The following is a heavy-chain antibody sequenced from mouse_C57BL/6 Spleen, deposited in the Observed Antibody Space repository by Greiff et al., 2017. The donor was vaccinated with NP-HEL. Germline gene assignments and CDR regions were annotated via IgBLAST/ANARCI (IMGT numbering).Heavy chain of an antibody. D-gene: IGHD1-1*01. CDR3: ARSGYYGSSCYFDY. V-gene: IGHV1-54*01. CDR1: GYAFTNYL. J-gene: IGHJ2*01. CDR2: INPGSGGT. Sequence: VQLQQSGAELVRLGTSVKVSCKASGYAFTNYLIEWVKQRPGQGLEWIGVINPGSGGTNYNEKFKGKATLTADKSSSTAYMQLSSLTSEDSAVYFGARSGYYGSSCYFDYWGQGTTLTVSS.